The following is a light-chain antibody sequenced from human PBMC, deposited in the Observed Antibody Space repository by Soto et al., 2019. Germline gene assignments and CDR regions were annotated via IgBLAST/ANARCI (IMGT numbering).Light chain of an antibody. CDR1: SSDVGGYNY. CDR2: EVS. V-gene: IGLV2-14*01. CDR3: SSYTSSSTVGV. J-gene: IGLJ3*02. Sequence: QSALTQPASVSGSPGQSITISCTGTSSDVGGYNYVSWYQQHPGKAPKLMIYEVSNWPSGVSNRFSGSKSGNTASLTISGLQAEDEADYYCSSYTSSSTVGVFGGGTKLTVL.